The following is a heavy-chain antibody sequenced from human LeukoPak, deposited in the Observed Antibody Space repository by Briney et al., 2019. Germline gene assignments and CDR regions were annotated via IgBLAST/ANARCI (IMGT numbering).Heavy chain of an antibody. CDR1: GFTFSDYG. V-gene: IGHV3-30*02. CDR2: IRYDGTSI. D-gene: IGHD3-22*01. J-gene: IGHJ4*02. Sequence: GGSLRLSCAASGFTFSDYGMHWVRQAPDKGLEWVAFIRYDGTSIYYVDSVKGRFTLSRDNSKNTLYLQMNSLRAEDTAVYYCAKDHDSSGYVDYWGQGTLVTVSS. CDR3: AKDHDSSGYVDY.